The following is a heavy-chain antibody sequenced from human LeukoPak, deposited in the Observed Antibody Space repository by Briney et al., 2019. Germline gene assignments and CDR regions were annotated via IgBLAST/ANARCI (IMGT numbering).Heavy chain of an antibody. CDR2: IYTSGST. CDR3: ARGTDEWLRPLYGMDV. V-gene: IGHV4-4*07. J-gene: IGHJ6*02. D-gene: IGHD5-12*01. Sequence: PSETLPLTCTVSGGSISSYYWRWIRQPAGKGLEWIGRIYTSGSTNYNPSLKSRVTMSVDTSKNQFSLKLSSVTAADTAVYYCARGTDEWLRPLYGMDVWGQGTTVTVSS. CDR1: GGSISSYY.